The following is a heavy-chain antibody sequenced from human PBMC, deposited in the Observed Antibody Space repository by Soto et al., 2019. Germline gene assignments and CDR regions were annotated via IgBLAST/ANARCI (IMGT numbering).Heavy chain of an antibody. CDR1: GYTFTSYG. Sequence: EASVKVSCKASGYTFTSYGISWVRQAPGQGLEWMGWISAYNGNTNYAQKLQGRVTMTTDTSTSTAYMELRSLRSDDTAVYYCARVTLRFLEWLSFPPYYYYYGTDVCGPGTTVTV. CDR2: ISAYNGNT. J-gene: IGHJ6*02. V-gene: IGHV1-18*01. D-gene: IGHD3-3*01. CDR3: ARVTLRFLEWLSFPPYYYYYGTDV.